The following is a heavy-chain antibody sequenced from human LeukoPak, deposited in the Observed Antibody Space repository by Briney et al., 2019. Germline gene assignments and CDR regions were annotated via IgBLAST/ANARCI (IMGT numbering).Heavy chain of an antibody. CDR1: GYTFTGYY. Sequence: ASVTVSCKASGYTFTGYYMHWVRQAPGQGLEWMGWINPNSGGTNYAQKFQGWVTMTRDTSISTAYMELSRLRSDDTAVYYCARDNYGSGEANWFDPWGQGTLVTVSS. D-gene: IGHD3-10*01. V-gene: IGHV1-2*04. CDR2: INPNSGGT. CDR3: ARDNYGSGEANWFDP. J-gene: IGHJ5*02.